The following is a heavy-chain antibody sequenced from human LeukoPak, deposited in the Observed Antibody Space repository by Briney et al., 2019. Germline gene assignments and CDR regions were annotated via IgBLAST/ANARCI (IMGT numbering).Heavy chain of an antibody. CDR1: GFTFDDYG. CDR3: ATSRIAVAGRDY. Sequence: GGSLRLLCAASGFTFDDYGMSWVRQAPGKGLEWVSGINWRGGSTVYADSVKGRFTISRDNAKNSLYLQMNSLRAEDTALYYCATSRIAVAGRDYWGQGTLVTVSS. D-gene: IGHD6-19*01. J-gene: IGHJ4*02. V-gene: IGHV3-20*04. CDR2: INWRGGST.